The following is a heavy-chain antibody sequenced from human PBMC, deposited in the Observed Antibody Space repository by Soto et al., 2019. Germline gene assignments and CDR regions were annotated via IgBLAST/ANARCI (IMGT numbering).Heavy chain of an antibody. CDR1: GYMFRSYG. CDR2: ISTYNGNT. V-gene: IGHV1-18*01. CDR3: ARDGGDYDILTGYFSEKAFDY. Sequence: GASVKVSCKASGYMFRSYGISWVRQAPGKGLEWMGWISTYNGNTKYGQKFQGRVTLTTETSTSTVYMDLRSLRFDDTAVYYCARDGGDYDILTGYFSEKAFDYWGQGTLVTVSS. D-gene: IGHD3-9*01. J-gene: IGHJ4*02.